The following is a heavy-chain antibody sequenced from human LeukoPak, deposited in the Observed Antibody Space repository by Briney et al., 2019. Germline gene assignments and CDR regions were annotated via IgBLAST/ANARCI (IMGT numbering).Heavy chain of an antibody. Sequence: SQTLSLTCTVSGGSISSSSYYWGWIRQPPGKGLEWIGSIYYSGSTYYNPSLKSRVTISVDTSKNQFSLKLSSVTAADTAVYYCARGEKYYYDSSGYYSGVRWFDPWGQGTLVTVSS. V-gene: IGHV4-39*07. CDR2: IYYSGST. J-gene: IGHJ5*02. D-gene: IGHD3-22*01. CDR1: GGSISSSSYY. CDR3: ARGEKYYYDSSGYYSGVRWFDP.